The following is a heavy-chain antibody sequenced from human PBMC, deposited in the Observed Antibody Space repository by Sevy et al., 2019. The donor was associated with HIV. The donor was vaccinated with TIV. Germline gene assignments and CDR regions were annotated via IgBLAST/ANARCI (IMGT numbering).Heavy chain of an antibody. CDR3: AKAGYYYDSSGYNWFDP. Sequence: GGSLRLSCAASGFTFSSYAMHWVRQAPGKGLVWVSRINPDGSITSYADAVKGRFTISRDNAKNTLYLQMNSLRAEDTAVYHCAKAGYYYDSSGYNWFDPWGQGTLVTVSS. CDR1: GFTFSSYA. CDR2: INPDGSIT. D-gene: IGHD3-22*01. V-gene: IGHV3-74*01. J-gene: IGHJ5*02.